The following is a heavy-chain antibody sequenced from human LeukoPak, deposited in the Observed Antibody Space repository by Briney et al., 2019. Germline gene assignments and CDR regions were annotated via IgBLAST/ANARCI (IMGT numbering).Heavy chain of an antibody. J-gene: IGHJ4*02. V-gene: IGHV1-18*01. Sequence: ASVTVSCKASGYTFTSYGINWVRQAPGQGLAWMGWISAYNGNTTYAQKLQGRVTMTTDTSTSTAYMELRSLRSDDTAVYYCARGGITYYYDSSGYPWYFDYWGQGTLVTVSS. CDR2: ISAYNGNT. D-gene: IGHD3-22*01. CDR3: ARGGITYYYDSSGYPWYFDY. CDR1: GYTFTSYG.